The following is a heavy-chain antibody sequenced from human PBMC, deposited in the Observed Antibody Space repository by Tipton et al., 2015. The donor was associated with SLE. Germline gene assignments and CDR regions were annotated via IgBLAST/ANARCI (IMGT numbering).Heavy chain of an antibody. CDR3: ARRSAAGTTDY. D-gene: IGHD1-7*01. CDR2: ISSSGSTI. J-gene: IGHJ4*02. Sequence: GSLRLSCAASGFTFSDYYMSWIRQAPGKGLEWVSYISSSGSTIYYADSVKGRFTISRDNAKNSLYLQMNSLRAEGTAVYYCARRSAAGTTDYWGQGTLVTVSS. CDR1: GFTFSDYY. V-gene: IGHV3-11*04.